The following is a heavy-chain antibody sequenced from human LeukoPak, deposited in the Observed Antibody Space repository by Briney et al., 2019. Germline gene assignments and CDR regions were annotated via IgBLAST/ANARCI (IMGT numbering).Heavy chain of an antibody. D-gene: IGHD3-16*01. CDR3: AHNYGMSSPFH. V-gene: IGHV2-5*02. Sequence: SGPTLVNPTQTLTLTSTFSGFSLSTSGVGVGWIRQPPGKALGWLALIYWDDDKHYSPFLKNRLTIAKDTSKNQVVLTMTNLDPVDTATYYCAHNYGMSSPFHWGPGTQVTVSS. J-gene: IGHJ1*01. CDR1: GFSLSTSGVG. CDR2: IYWDDDK.